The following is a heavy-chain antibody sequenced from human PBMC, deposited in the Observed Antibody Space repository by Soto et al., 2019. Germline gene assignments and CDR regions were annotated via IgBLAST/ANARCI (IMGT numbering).Heavy chain of an antibody. CDR1: GGSISSSSYY. CDR3: ARKAGIAKVVDY. CDR2: IYYSGST. J-gene: IGHJ4*02. Sequence: ETLSLTCTVSGGSISSSSYYWGWIRQPPGKGLEWIGSIYYSGSTYYNPSLKSRVTISVDTSKNQFSLKLSSVTAADTAVYYCARKAGIAKVVDYWGQGTLVTVSS. D-gene: IGHD6-13*01. V-gene: IGHV4-39*01.